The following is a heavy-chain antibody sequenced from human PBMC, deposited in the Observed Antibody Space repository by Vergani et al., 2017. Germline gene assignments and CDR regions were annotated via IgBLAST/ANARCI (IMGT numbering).Heavy chain of an antibody. V-gene: IGHV4-4*02. Sequence: QVQLQESGPGLVKPSGTLSLTCAVSGGSLSSSNWWSWVRQPPGKGLEWIGEIYHSGSTNYNPPLKSRVTISVDKSKNQFSLRLSSVTAADTAVYDCAGIGGDYDSSGSAGFDYWGQGTLVTVCS. CDR2: IYHSGST. D-gene: IGHD3-22*01. CDR3: AGIGGDYDSSGSAGFDY. CDR1: GGSLSSSNW. J-gene: IGHJ4*02.